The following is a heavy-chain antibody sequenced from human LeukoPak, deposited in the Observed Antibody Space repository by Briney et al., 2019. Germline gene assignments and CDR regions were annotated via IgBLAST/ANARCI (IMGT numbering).Heavy chain of an antibody. J-gene: IGHJ4*02. Sequence: GGSLRLSCAASGFTVSSNYMSWIRQAPGKGLEWVSYISSSGSTIYYADSVKGRFTISRDNAKNSLYLQMNSLRAEDTAVYYCATLVSGWYYFDYWGQGTLVTVSS. V-gene: IGHV3-11*01. CDR3: ATLVSGWYYFDY. CDR1: GFTVSSNY. D-gene: IGHD6-19*01. CDR2: ISSSGSTI.